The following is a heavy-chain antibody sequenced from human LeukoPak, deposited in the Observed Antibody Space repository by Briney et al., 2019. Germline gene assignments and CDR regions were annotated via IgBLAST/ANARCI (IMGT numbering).Heavy chain of an antibody. D-gene: IGHD3-22*01. CDR3: AHSSYDSSGYYSDWYFDL. V-gene: IGHV2-5*02. J-gene: IGHJ2*01. CDR1: GFSLTTSGVG. Sequence: SGPTLVNPTQTLTLTCTFSGFSLTTSGVGVGWIRQPPGKALEWLALIYWDDDKRYSPSLKSRLTITKDTFKNQVVLTMTNMDPVDTATYYCAHSSYDSSGYYSDWYFDLWGRGTLVTVSS. CDR2: IYWDDDK.